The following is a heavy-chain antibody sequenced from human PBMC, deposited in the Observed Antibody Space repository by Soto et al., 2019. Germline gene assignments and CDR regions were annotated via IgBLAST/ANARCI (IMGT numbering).Heavy chain of an antibody. V-gene: IGHV3-33*01. CDR2: IWYDGSNK. Sequence: QVQLVESGGGVVQPGRSLRLSCAASGFTFSSYGMHWVRQAPGKGLEWVAVIWYDGSNKYYADSVKGRFTISRDNSKNTLYLQMTSLRAEDTAVYYCARGPTVTTFDYWGQGTLVTVSS. CDR3: ARGPTVTTFDY. CDR1: GFTFSSYG. J-gene: IGHJ4*02. D-gene: IGHD4-17*01.